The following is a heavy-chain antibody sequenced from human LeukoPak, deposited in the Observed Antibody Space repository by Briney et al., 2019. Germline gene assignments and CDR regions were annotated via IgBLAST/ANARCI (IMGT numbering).Heavy chain of an antibody. J-gene: IGHJ4*02. V-gene: IGHV3-9*01. D-gene: IGHD6-19*01. CDR2: NSWNSGSI. CDR1: GFTFDDYA. CDR3: AKAPSSGWYDY. Sequence: PGSSLRRSCATPGFTFDDYAMPRVRQAAGKGLESASGNSWNSGSIGYADSVKGRFTISRDNAKNSPYLQMHSMRAEDTALYSCAKAPSSGWYDYWGQGTLVTVSS.